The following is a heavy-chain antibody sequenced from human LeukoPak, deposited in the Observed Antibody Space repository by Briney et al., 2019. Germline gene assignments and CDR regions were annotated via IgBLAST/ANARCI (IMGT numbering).Heavy chain of an antibody. V-gene: IGHV4-4*09. CDR2: MYISGTT. J-gene: IGHJ5*01. CDR3: ARHGRPDCTSDRCFSWFDS. Sequence: PSETLSLTCSVSGGSISSYHWCWIRQTPGKGLEWIGFMYISGTTNYNPSFKSRVTISVDPSKNQLSLHLNSVTAADAAVYFCARHGRPDCTSDRCFSWFDSWGQGTVVTVSS. CDR1: GGSISSYH. D-gene: IGHD2-21*01.